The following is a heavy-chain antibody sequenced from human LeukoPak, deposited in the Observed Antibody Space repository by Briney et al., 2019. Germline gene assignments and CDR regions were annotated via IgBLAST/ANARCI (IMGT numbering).Heavy chain of an antibody. CDR1: GFTFSSYA. J-gene: IGHJ4*02. CDR3: AKDREDYGDSQSFDY. V-gene: IGHV3-23*01. D-gene: IGHD4-17*01. Sequence: PGGSLRLSCAASGFTFSSYAMSWVRQAPGKGLEWVSAISGSGGSTYYADSVKGRFTISRDNSKNTLYLQMNSLRAEDTAVYYCAKDREDYGDSQSFDYWGQGTLVTVSS. CDR2: ISGSGGST.